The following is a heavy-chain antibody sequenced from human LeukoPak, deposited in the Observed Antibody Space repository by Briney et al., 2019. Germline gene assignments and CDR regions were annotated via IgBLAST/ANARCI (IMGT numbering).Heavy chain of an antibody. Sequence: SETLSLTCAVYGGSFSGYYWSWIRQPPGKGLEWIGEINHSGSTNYNLSLKSRVTISVDTSKNQFSLKLSSVTAADTAVYYCARGMTTVTYFDYWGQGTLVTVSS. J-gene: IGHJ4*02. CDR3: ARGMTTVTYFDY. V-gene: IGHV4-34*01. CDR1: GGSFSGYY. CDR2: INHSGST. D-gene: IGHD4-17*01.